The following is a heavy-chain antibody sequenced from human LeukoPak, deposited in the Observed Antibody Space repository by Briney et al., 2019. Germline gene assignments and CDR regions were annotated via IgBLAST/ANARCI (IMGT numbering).Heavy chain of an antibody. J-gene: IGHJ3*02. CDR3: ARDPAVPVAEDAFDI. CDR2: INTNTGNP. CDR1: GYTFTSYA. V-gene: IGHV7-4-1*02. Sequence: ASVKVSCKASGYTFTSYAMNWVRQAPGQGLEWMGWINTNTGNPTYAQGFTGRFVFSLDTSVSTAYLQISSLKAEDTAVYYCARDPAVPVAEDAFDIWGQGTMVTVSS. D-gene: IGHD2-15*01.